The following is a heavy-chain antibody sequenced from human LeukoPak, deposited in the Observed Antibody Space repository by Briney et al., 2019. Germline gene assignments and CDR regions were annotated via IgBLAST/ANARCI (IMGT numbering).Heavy chain of an antibody. D-gene: IGHD3-22*01. Sequence: SVKVSCKASGGTFSSYAISWVRQAPGQGLEWVGGIIPIFGTANYAQKFQGRVTITTDESTSTAYMELSSLRSEVTAVYYCASCDYYDSSGYCCFDYWGQGTLVTVSS. CDR2: IIPIFGTA. V-gene: IGHV1-69*05. J-gene: IGHJ4*02. CDR1: GGTFSSYA. CDR3: ASCDYYDSSGYCCFDY.